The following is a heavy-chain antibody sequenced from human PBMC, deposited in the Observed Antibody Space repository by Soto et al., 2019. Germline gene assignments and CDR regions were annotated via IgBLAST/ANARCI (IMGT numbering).Heavy chain of an antibody. CDR2: INSDGSST. D-gene: IGHD6-25*01. CDR3: VSGEGGWETS. CDR1: GFTFSSYW. V-gene: IGHV3-74*01. Sequence: EVQLMESGGGLVQPGGSLRLSCAASGFTFSSYWMHWVRQAPGKGLVWVSRINSDGSSTTYADSVKGRFTISRDNAKNPLYLPMTSLSAENTAVYYSVSGEGGWETSWGPGTLVTVSS. J-gene: IGHJ5*02.